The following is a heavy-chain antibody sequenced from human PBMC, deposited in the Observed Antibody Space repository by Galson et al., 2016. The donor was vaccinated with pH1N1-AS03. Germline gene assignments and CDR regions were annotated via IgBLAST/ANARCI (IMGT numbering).Heavy chain of an antibody. CDR1: GFTFDYYF. D-gene: IGHD4-23*01. CDR3: ARAVAYGGNSAGNYLDY. V-gene: IGHV3-11*04. CDR2: ISSSGATI. Sequence: SLRLSCATSGFTFDYYFMSWIRQAPGKGLEWVSDISSSGATIHYADSVRGRFTISRDNAKNSLCLQMSSLRAEDTAVYYCARAVAYGGNSAGNYLDYWGQGTLVTVSS. J-gene: IGHJ4*02.